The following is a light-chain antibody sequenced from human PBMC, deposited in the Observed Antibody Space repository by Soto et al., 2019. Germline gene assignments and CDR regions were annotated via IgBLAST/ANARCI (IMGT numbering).Light chain of an antibody. CDR1: QSVRSTY. Sequence: EIVLTQSPGTLSLSPGEGATLSCRASQSVRSTYLAWYQQKPGQAPRVLIYGASSRATGIPDRFIGSGSGTDFTLTISRMEPEDFAVYYCQKHSSSSWTFGQGTKVDIK. J-gene: IGKJ1*01. CDR3: QKHSSSSWT. V-gene: IGKV3-20*01. CDR2: GAS.